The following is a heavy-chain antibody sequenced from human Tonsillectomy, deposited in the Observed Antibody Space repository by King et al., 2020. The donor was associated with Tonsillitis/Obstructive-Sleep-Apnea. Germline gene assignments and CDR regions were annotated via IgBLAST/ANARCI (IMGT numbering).Heavy chain of an antibody. CDR1: GGSISSNYYY. V-gene: IGHV4-39*01. CDR3: ARTSIILAGPGNYGMDV. CDR2: MSHSGSI. Sequence: QLQESGPGLVKSSETLSLTCTVSGGSISSNYYYWGWIRQSPGKGLEWIGSMSHSGSIFYNPSLRSRVTISVDTSRNQFSLKLSSVTAADTAVYYCARTSIILAGPGNYGMDVWGQGTTVTVSS. J-gene: IGHJ6*02. D-gene: IGHD6-19*01.